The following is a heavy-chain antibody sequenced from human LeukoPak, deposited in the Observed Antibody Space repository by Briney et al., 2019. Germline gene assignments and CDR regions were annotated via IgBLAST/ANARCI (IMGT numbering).Heavy chain of an antibody. V-gene: IGHV1-69*04. J-gene: IGHJ4*02. Sequence: GASVKVSCKASGGTLSSYAISWVRQAPGQGLEWMGRIIPILGIANYAQKSQGRVTITADKSTSTAYMELSSLRSEDTAVYYCARDVGLAGPFDYWGQGTLVTVSS. CDR1: GGTLSSYA. CDR2: IIPILGIA. CDR3: ARDVGLAGPFDY. D-gene: IGHD3/OR15-3a*01.